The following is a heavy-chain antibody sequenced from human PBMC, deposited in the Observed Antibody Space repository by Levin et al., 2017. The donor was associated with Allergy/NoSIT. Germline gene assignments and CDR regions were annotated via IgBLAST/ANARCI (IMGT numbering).Heavy chain of an antibody. CDR2: INAGNGNT. J-gene: IGHJ4*02. Sequence: GESLKISCKASGYTFTSYAMHWVRQAPGQRLEWMGWINAGNGNTKYSQKFQGRVTITRDTSASTAYMELSSLRSEDTAVYYCASASYSSGRNYFDYWGQGTLVTVSS. CDR3: ASASYSSGRNYFDY. CDR1: GYTFTSYA. V-gene: IGHV1-3*01. D-gene: IGHD6-19*01.